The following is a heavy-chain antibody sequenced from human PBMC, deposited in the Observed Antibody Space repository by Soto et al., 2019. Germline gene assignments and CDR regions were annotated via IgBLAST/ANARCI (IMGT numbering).Heavy chain of an antibody. J-gene: IGHJ6*02. CDR2: ISGSGGST. V-gene: IGHV3-23*01. Sequence: GGSLRLSCAASGFTFSSYAMSWVRQAPGKGLEWVSAISGSGGSTYYADSVKGRFTISRDNSKNTLYLQMNSLRAEDTAVYYCAKAGASMGAYYYYGMDVWGQGTTVTVSS. CDR3: AKAGASMGAYYYYGMDV. D-gene: IGHD3-10*01. CDR1: GFTFSSYA.